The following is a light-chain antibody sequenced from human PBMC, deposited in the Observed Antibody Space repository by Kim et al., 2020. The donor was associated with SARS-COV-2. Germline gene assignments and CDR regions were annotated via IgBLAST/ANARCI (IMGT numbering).Light chain of an antibody. CDR1: QSVSSSD. J-gene: IGKJ1*01. V-gene: IGKV3-20*01. Sequence: EIELTQSPGTLSSSPGERVTLSCKASQSVSSSDLAWYQYRPGQAPRLLIYGAQRRAIDIPDRFSGSGSGTDFTLTISRLELEDFAVYYCQQYGSSPWTFGQGTKVDIK. CDR3: QQYGSSPWT. CDR2: GAQ.